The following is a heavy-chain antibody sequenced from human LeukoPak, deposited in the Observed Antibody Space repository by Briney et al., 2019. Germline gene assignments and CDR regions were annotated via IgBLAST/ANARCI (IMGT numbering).Heavy chain of an antibody. CDR1: GGSFSGYY. D-gene: IGHD3-10*01. V-gene: IGHV4-34*01. CDR3: ASTYGSGTFDY. Sequence: SETLSLTCAVYGGSFSGYYWSWIRQPPGKGLEWIGEISHSGSTNYNPSLKSRVTISVDTSKNQFSLKLSSVTAADTAAYYCASTYGSGTFDYWGQGTLVTVSS. J-gene: IGHJ4*02. CDR2: ISHSGST.